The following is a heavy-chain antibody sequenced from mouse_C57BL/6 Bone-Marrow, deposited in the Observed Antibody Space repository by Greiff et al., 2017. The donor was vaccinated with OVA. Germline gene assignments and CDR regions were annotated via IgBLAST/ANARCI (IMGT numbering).Heavy chain of an antibody. V-gene: IGHV1-78*01. D-gene: IGHD1-1*01. Sequence: VQVVESDAELVKPGASVKISCKVSGYTFTDHTIHWMKQRPEQGLEWIGYIYPRDGSTKYNEKFKGKATLTADKSSSTAYMQLNSLTSEDSAVYFCARGMTYGSSYFDVWGTGTTVTVSS. J-gene: IGHJ1*03. CDR1: GYTFTDHT. CDR2: IYPRDGST. CDR3: ARGMTYGSSYFDV.